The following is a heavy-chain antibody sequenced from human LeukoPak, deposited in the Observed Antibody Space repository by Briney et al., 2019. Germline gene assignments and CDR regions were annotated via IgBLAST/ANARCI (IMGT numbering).Heavy chain of an antibody. CDR1: GYTFTSYY. CDR3: AREFGSQVDTAMVMSFDY. Sequence: ASVKVSCKASGYTFTSYYMHWVRQAPRQGLEWMGIINPSGGSTSYAQKFQGRVTMTRDASTSTVYMERSSLRSEDTAVYYCAREFGSQVDTAMVMSFDYWGQGTLVTGSS. CDR2: INPSGGST. J-gene: IGHJ4*02. V-gene: IGHV1-46*01. D-gene: IGHD5-18*01.